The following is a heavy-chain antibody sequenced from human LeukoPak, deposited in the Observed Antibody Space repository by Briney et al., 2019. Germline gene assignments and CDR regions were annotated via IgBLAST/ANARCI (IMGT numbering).Heavy chain of an antibody. Sequence: SETLSLTCAVYGGSFSGYYWSWIRQPPGKGLEWIGEINHSGSTNYNPSLKSRVTISVDTSKNQLSLKLSSVTAADTAVYYCARKGIVGWYRYFDYGGQGTLVTVSS. CDR2: INHSGST. V-gene: IGHV4-34*01. CDR1: GGSFSGYY. CDR3: ARKGIVGWYRYFDY. D-gene: IGHD6-19*01. J-gene: IGHJ4*02.